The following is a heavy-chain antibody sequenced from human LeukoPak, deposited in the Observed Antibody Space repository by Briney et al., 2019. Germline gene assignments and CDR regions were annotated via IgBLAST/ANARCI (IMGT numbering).Heavy chain of an antibody. V-gene: IGHV4-39*02. CDR3: ASEAVAGPYYYYYMDV. CDR2: MYYSGST. CDR1: GGSISSSGYY. J-gene: IGHJ6*03. Sequence: PSETLSLTCTVSGGSISSSGYYWGWIRQPPGKGLEWIGSMYYSGSTYYNPSLKSRVTISVDTSKNHFSLKLSSVTAADTAVYYCASEAVAGPYYYYYMDVWGKGTTVTISS. D-gene: IGHD6-19*01.